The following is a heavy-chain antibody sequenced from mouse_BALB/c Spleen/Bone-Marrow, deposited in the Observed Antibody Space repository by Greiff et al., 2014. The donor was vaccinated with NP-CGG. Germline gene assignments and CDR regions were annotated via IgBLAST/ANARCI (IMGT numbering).Heavy chain of an antibody. CDR2: INPSNGRI. CDR3: ESAYYDKGQFAY. Sequence: VQLQQSGAELVKPGASVKLSCKASGYTFTNYWMHWVKQRPGQGLEWIGEINPSNGRITYNEKFRSRATLPVDKSSSTAYMQXXXXXXKDSEVSFCESAYYDKGQFAYWGQGTLVIVSA. V-gene: IGHV1S81*02. J-gene: IGHJ3*01. D-gene: IGHD2-10*01. CDR1: GYTFTNYW.